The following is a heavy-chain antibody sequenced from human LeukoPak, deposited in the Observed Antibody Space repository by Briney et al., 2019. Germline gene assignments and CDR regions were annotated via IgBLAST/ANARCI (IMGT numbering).Heavy chain of an antibody. V-gene: IGHV3-23*01. CDR1: GFTFSSYA. D-gene: IGHD3-22*01. Sequence: GGSLRLSCAASGFTFSSYAMSWVRQAPGKGLKWVSAISGSGGSTYYADSMKGRFTISRGNSKNTLYLQMNSLRAEDTAVYYCAKTPDHYYDSSGYLYFDYWGQGTLVTVSS. J-gene: IGHJ4*02. CDR3: AKTPDHYYDSSGYLYFDY. CDR2: ISGSGGST.